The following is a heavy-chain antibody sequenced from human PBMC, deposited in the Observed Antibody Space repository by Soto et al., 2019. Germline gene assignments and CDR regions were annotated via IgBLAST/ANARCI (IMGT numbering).Heavy chain of an antibody. CDR2: ISSSSSTI. V-gene: IGHV3-48*02. D-gene: IGHD4-17*01. CDR3: ARDYTVTTKTAYYFDY. J-gene: IGHJ4*02. Sequence: GESLKISCAASGFTFSSYSMNWVRQAPGKGLEWVSYISSSSSTIYYADSVKGRFTISRDNAKNSLYLQMNSLRDEDTAVYYCARDYTVTTKTAYYFDYWGQGTLVTVSS. CDR1: GFTFSSYS.